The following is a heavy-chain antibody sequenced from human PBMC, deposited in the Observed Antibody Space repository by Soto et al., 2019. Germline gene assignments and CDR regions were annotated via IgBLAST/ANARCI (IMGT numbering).Heavy chain of an antibody. D-gene: IGHD3-3*01. CDR3: AKDERYYDFWSGYYIYYYYYMDV. CDR2: ISYDGSNK. J-gene: IGHJ6*03. Sequence: GGSLRLSCAASGFTFSSYGMHWVRQAPGKGLEWVAVISYDGSNKYYADSVKGRFTISRDNSKNTLYLQMNSLRAEDTAVYYCAKDERYYDFWSGYYIYYYYYMDVWGKGTTVTVSS. V-gene: IGHV3-30*18. CDR1: GFTFSSYG.